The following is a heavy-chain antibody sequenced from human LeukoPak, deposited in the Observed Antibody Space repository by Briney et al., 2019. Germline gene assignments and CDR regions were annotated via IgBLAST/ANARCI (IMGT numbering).Heavy chain of an antibody. Sequence: TGGSLRLSCAASGFTFSTYWMSWVRQAPGKGLEWVANIKVDGSEEYYVDSVKGRFTISRDNAKSSLFLQMNSLRAEDTAVYYCARDFDCWGQGTLVTVSS. CDR1: GFTFSTYW. CDR3: ARDFDC. V-gene: IGHV3-7*01. CDR2: IKVDGSEE. J-gene: IGHJ4*02.